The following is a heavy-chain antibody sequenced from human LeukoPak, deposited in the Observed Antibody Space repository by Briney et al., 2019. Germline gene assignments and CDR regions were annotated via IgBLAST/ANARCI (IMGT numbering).Heavy chain of an antibody. CDR1: GFTFSSYS. CDR3: ARGVATLHQAYYYMDV. J-gene: IGHJ6*03. Sequence: PGGSLRLSCAASGFTFSSYSMNWVRQAPGKGLEWVSSISSSSSYIYYADSVKGRFTISRDNAKNSLYLQMNSLRAEDTAVYYCARGVATLHQAYYYMDVWGKGTTVTVSS. V-gene: IGHV3-21*01. D-gene: IGHD5-12*01. CDR2: ISSSSSYI.